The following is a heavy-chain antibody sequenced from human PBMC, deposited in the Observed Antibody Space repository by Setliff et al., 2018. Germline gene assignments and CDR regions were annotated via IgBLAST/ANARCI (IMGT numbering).Heavy chain of an antibody. CDR1: GGTFSSYA. J-gene: IGHJ4*02. CDR2: IIPILGIA. Sequence: ASVKVSCKASGGTFSSYAISWVRQAPGQGLEWMGGIIPILGIANYAQKFQGRVTITADKSTSTAYMELSSLRSEDTAVYYCAALPNLQLRWTERVPYWGQGTLVTVSS. CDR3: AALPNLQLRWTERVPY. D-gene: IGHD4-17*01. V-gene: IGHV1-69*10.